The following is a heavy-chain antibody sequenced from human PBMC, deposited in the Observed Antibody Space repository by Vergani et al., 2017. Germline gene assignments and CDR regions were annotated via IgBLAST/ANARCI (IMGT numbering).Heavy chain of an antibody. Sequence: VQLQESGPGLVKPSQTLSLTCTVSGASIKSGGYYWNWIRQFPGSGLQWLGYISSSGTTYYNPSLKSRVFISGDTSKNQFSLNLTSVTAADTAVFYCARGPTGTPRAYFQNWGQGILVTVSA. CDR1: GASIKSGGYY. CDR2: ISSSGTT. V-gene: IGHV4-31*03. J-gene: IGHJ1*01. D-gene: IGHD1-1*01. CDR3: ARGPTGTPRAYFQN.